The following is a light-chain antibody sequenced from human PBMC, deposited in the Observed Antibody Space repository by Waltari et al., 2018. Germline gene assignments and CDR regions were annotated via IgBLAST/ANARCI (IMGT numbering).Light chain of an antibody. CDR1: PIIDQDY. Sequence: IALTQSPDTLSLSPGERVTLSCRASPIIDQDYVAWYQQKAGKAPRLVVSGASSRASGVPVMFSGSGSGTAFTLSINRLEAVDVAVYYCHQSGSLPRTFGPGTKVQIK. V-gene: IGKV3-20*01. J-gene: IGKJ2*02. CDR2: GAS. CDR3: HQSGSLPRT.